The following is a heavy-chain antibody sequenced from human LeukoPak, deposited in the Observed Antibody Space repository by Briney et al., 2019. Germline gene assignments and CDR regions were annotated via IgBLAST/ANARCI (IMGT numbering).Heavy chain of an antibody. V-gene: IGHV3-48*03. Sequence: GGSLRLSCAASGFTFSSYEMNWVRQAPGKGLEWVSYISGDGSTIYYADSVKGRFTISRDNAKNSLYLQMNSLRAEDTAVYYCARPTGYCSGGSCIGDNYSYGMDVWGQGTTVTVSS. CDR3: ARPTGYCSGGSCIGDNYSYGMDV. CDR1: GFTFSSYE. CDR2: ISGDGSTI. J-gene: IGHJ6*02. D-gene: IGHD2-15*01.